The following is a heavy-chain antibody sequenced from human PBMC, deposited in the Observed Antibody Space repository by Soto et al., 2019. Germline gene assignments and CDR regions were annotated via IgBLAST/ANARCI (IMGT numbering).Heavy chain of an antibody. Sequence: QVQLVESGGGVVQPGRSLRLSCAASGFTFSSYGMHWVRQAPGKGLEWVAVIWYDGSNKYYADSVKGRFTISRDNSKNTRYLQMNSRRAEDTAVYYCARERLTGGWFDPWGQGTLVTVSS. CDR1: GFTFSSYG. J-gene: IGHJ5*02. CDR3: ARERLTGGWFDP. V-gene: IGHV3-33*01. CDR2: IWYDGSNK.